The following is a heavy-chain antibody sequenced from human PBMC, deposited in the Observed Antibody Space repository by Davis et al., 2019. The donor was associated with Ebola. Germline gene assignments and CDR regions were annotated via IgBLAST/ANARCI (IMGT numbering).Heavy chain of an antibody. CDR3: ARDRDNYGWGTYFDY. V-gene: IGHV3-30*04. D-gene: IGHD3-10*01. CDR1: GFSFSDYA. J-gene: IGHJ4*02. CDR2: ITYDGSKK. Sequence: GGSLRLSCAASGFSFSDYAMNWVSQAPGKGLEWVAVITYDGSKKYHADSVKGRFTISRDNSKNTLYLEMNSLRAEDTAVYYCARDRDNYGWGTYFDYWGQGTPVTVSS.